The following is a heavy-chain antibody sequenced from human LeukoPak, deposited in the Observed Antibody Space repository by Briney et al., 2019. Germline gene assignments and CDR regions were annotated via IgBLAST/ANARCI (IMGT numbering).Heavy chain of an antibody. CDR1: GYTFTGYY. Sequence: ASVKVSCKASGYTFTGYYMHWVRQAPGQGLEWMGWINPNSGGTNYAQKFQGRVTMTRDTSISTAYMELSRLRSDDTAVYYCARQICGGDCYSTKIYYYYYMDVWGKGTTVTISS. V-gene: IGHV1-2*02. J-gene: IGHJ6*03. CDR3: ARQICGGDCYSTKIYYYYYMDV. CDR2: INPNSGGT. D-gene: IGHD2-21*02.